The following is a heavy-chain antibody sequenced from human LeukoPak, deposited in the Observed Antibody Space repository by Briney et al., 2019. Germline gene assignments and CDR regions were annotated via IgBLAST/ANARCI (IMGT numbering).Heavy chain of an antibody. Sequence: GGSLRLSCAASGFTFSSYAMSWVRQAPGKGLEWVSGISYSGGSAYTAASVKGRLTISRDNSRNTLYLQMNSLRDEDTAVYYCAKASSNYFYYFEYWGQGTLVTVSS. CDR3: AKASSNYFYYFEY. D-gene: IGHD2/OR15-2a*01. J-gene: IGHJ4*02. V-gene: IGHV3-23*01. CDR1: GFTFSSYA. CDR2: ISYSGGSA.